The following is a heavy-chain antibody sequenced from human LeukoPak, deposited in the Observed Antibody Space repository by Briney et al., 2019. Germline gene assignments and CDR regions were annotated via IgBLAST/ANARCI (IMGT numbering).Heavy chain of an antibody. Sequence: SQTLSLTCTVSGGSISSGSYYWSWIRQPAGKGLEWIGRIYTSGRTNYNPSLKSRATISVDTSKNQFSLELSSVTAADTAVYYCARRFDYYYYYMDVWGKGTTVTISS. J-gene: IGHJ6*03. CDR2: IYTSGRT. V-gene: IGHV4-61*02. CDR1: GGSISSGSYY. CDR3: ARRFDYYYYYMDV. D-gene: IGHD3-10*01.